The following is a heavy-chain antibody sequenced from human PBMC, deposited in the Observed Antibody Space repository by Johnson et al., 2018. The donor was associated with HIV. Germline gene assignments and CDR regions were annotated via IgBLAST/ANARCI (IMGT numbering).Heavy chain of an antibody. V-gene: IGHV3-23*04. CDR1: GFSFSDYF. Sequence: VQLVESGGGLVKPGGSLRLSCAASGFSFSDYFMTWNRQAPGTGLERVSSISGSGGSTYYADSVMGRFTSSRDNSKNTLYLQMNSVRPEDAAVYYCAKPPSMGADAFDIWGQGTMVTVSS. D-gene: IGHD3-16*01. CDR2: ISGSGGST. J-gene: IGHJ3*02. CDR3: AKPPSMGADAFDI.